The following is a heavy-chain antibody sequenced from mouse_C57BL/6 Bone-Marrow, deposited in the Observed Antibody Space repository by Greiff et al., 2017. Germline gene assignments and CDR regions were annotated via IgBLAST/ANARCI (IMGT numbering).Heavy chain of an antibody. V-gene: IGHV1-76*01. J-gene: IGHJ4*01. CDR2: IYPGSGNT. CDR1: GYTFTDYY. CDR3: AKQEDYAMDY. Sequence: QVQLQQSGAELVRPGASVKLSCKASGYTFTDYYINWVKQRPGQGLEWIARIYPGSGNTYYNEKFKGKATLTAEKSSSTAYMQLSNLTSEDSAVYFCAKQEDYAMDYWGQGTSVTVSS.